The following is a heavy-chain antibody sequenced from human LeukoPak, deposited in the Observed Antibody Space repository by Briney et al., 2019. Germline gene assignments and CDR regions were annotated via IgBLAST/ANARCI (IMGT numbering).Heavy chain of an antibody. CDR3: ARYYYGSGSYHYYYYYGMDV. V-gene: IGHV4-59*01. J-gene: IGHJ6*04. Sequence: SETLSLTCTVSGGSISSYYWSWIRQPPGKGLEWIGYIYYSGSTNYNPSLKSRVIISVDTSKNQFSLKLSSVTAADTAVYYCARYYYGSGSYHYYYYYGMDVWGKGTTVTVSS. CDR1: GGSISSYY. D-gene: IGHD3-10*01. CDR2: IYYSGST.